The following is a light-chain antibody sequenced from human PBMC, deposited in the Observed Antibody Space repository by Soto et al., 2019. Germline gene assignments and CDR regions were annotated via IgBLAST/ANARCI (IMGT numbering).Light chain of an antibody. CDR1: QNVRSN. Sequence: EVVMTHYPGTLSVSPVDRTTLXVTASQNVRSNLAWYQQKVGQVPRLLIRDASTRATGVPDRFSGSGSGTDFTLTITRLEPEDFAVYYCQQYGRSLITFGQGTRLENK. CDR3: QQYGRSLIT. J-gene: IGKJ5*01. V-gene: IGKV3-20*01. CDR2: DAS.